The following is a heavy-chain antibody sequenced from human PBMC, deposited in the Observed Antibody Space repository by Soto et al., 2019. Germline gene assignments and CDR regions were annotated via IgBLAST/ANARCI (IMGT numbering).Heavy chain of an antibody. CDR3: AHFWSGTTIPTHFDY. CDR2: IYWDDDK. V-gene: IGHV2-5*02. CDR1: GFSLSNSGAG. Sequence: QITLKESGPTLVKPTQTLTLTCTFSGFSLSNSGAGVGWIRQPPGKALEWLAFIYWDDDKRYSPPLKSRLTIXXDXSSXQVVLTMTNMDPVDTATYYCAHFWSGTTIPTHFDYWGQGTLVTVSS. D-gene: IGHD1-7*01. J-gene: IGHJ4*02.